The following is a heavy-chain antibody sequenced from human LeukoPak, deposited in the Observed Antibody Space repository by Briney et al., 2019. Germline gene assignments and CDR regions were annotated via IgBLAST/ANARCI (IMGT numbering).Heavy chain of an antibody. CDR3: VRDTNWAFDY. J-gene: IGHJ4*02. D-gene: IGHD7-27*01. CDR2: IRGRDSLI. CDR1: GFTFSSYS. Sequence: GGSLRLSCAASGFTFSSYSMSWVRQAPGKGLEWVAYIRGRDSLIYYADSVKGRFTISGDNAQNSLYLQMNSLRNEDTAVYYCVRDTNWAFDYWGQGALVTVSS. V-gene: IGHV3-48*02.